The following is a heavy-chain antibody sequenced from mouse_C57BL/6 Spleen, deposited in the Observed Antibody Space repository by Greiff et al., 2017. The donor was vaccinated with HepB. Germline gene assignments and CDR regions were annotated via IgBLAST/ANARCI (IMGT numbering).Heavy chain of an antibody. D-gene: IGHD1-3*01. J-gene: IGHJ4*01. CDR1: GYSITSGYD. V-gene: IGHV3-1*01. Sequence: QLKESGPGMVKPAQSLSLTCTVTGYSITSGYDWHWIRHAPGNKPEWMGYISYSGSTNYNTSLKSRISITHDTSKNHFFLKLNSVTTEDTATYYCARGVYDYYAMDYWGHGASVTVSS. CDR3: ARGVYDYYAMDY. CDR2: ISYSGST.